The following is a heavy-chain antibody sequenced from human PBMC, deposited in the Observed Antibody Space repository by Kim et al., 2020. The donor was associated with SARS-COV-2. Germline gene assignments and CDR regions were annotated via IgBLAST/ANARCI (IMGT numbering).Heavy chain of an antibody. V-gene: IGHV4-39*01. D-gene: IGHD3-10*01. CDR3: ARQTDYYGSGRLNWFDP. CDR1: GGSISSSSYY. J-gene: IGHJ5*02. Sequence: SETLSLTCTVSGGSISSSSYYWGWIRQPPGKGLEWIGSIYYSGSTYYNPSLKSRVTISVDTSKNQFSLKLSSVTAADTAVYYCARQTDYYGSGRLNWFDP. CDR2: IYYSGST.